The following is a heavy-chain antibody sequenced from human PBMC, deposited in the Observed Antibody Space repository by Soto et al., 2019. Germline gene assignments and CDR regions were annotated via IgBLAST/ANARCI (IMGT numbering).Heavy chain of an antibody. CDR1: GFTFSSYA. CDR2: ISYDGSNK. D-gene: IGHD3-10*01. Sequence: GGSLRLSCAASGFTFSSYAMHWVRQAPGKGLEWVAVISYDGSNKYYADSVKGRFTISRDNSKNTLYLQMNSLRAEDTAVYYCARDPSLLLWFGDEGVYFDYWGQGTLVTVSS. V-gene: IGHV3-30-3*01. J-gene: IGHJ4*02. CDR3: ARDPSLLLWFGDEGVYFDY.